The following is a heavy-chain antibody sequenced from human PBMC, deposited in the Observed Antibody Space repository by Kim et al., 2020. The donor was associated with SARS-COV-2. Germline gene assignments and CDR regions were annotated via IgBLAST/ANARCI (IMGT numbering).Heavy chain of an antibody. J-gene: IGHJ4*02. V-gene: IGHV3-21*01. D-gene: IGHD4-4*01. CDR1: GFTFSSYS. CDR2: ISSSSSYI. CDR3: ARDRITTVTCFDY. Sequence: GGSLRLSCAASGFTFSSYSMNWVRQAPGKGLEWVSSISSSSSYIYYADSVKGRFTISRDHAKNSLYLQMNSLRAEDTAVYYCARDRITTVTCFDYWGQGTLVTVSS.